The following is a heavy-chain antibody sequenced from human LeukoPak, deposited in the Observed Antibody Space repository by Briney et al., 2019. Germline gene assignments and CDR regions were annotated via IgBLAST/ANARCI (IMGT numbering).Heavy chain of an antibody. CDR3: ASLQDIVVVPAARLDAFDI. V-gene: IGHV1-69*13. D-gene: IGHD2-2*01. CDR1: GGTFSSYA. J-gene: IGHJ3*02. CDR2: IIPIFGTA. Sequence: ASVKVSCKASGGTFSSYAISWVRQAPGQGLEWMGGIIPIFGTANYAQKFQGRVTITADESTSTAYMELSSLRSEDTAVYYCASLQDIVVVPAARLDAFDIWGQGTMVTVSS.